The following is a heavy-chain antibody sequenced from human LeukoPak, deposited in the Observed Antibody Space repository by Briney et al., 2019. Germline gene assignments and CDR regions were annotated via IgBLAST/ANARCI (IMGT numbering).Heavy chain of an antibody. V-gene: IGHV4-59*01. CDR3: ARDLFFGFGYNLFDI. CDR2: IYYSGST. D-gene: IGHD1-14*01. J-gene: IGHJ3*02. CDR1: GGSISSYY. Sequence: ASETLSLTCTVSGGSISSYYWSWIRQPPGKGLEWIGYIYYSGSTNYNPSLKSRVTISVDTSKNQFSLKLSSVTAADTAVYYCARDLFFGFGYNLFDIWGQGIMVTVSS.